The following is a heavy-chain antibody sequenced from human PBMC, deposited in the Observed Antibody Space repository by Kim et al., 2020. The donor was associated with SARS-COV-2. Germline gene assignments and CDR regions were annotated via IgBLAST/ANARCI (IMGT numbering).Heavy chain of an antibody. D-gene: IGHD6-13*01. CDR2: IYPGDSDT. CDR1: GYSFTSYW. Sequence: GESLKISCKGSGYSFTSYWIGWVRQMPGKGLEWMGIIYPGDSDTRYSPSFQGQVTISADKSISTAYLQWSSLKASDTAMYYCARRLYSSSWYGGGFDPWGQGTLVTVSS. V-gene: IGHV5-51*01. J-gene: IGHJ5*02. CDR3: ARRLYSSSWYGGGFDP.